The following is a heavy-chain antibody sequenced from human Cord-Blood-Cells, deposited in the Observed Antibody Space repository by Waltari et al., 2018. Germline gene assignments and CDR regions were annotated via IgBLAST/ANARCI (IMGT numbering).Heavy chain of an antibody. CDR3: ARLPPILAGDYYFDY. D-gene: IGHD3-3*01. Sequence: QLQLQESGPGLVKPSETLSLTCTVSGGSISSSSYYWGWIRQPPGKGLEWIGSIYYSGSTYYNPSLKSRVTISVDTSKNQFSLKLSSVTAADTAVYYCARLPPILAGDYYFDYWGQGTLVTVSS. J-gene: IGHJ4*02. V-gene: IGHV4-39*01. CDR2: IYYSGST. CDR1: GGSISSSSYY.